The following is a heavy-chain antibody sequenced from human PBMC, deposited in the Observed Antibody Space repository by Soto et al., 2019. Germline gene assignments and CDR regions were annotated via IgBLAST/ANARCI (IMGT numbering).Heavy chain of an antibody. CDR2: INHSGST. J-gene: IGHJ6*02. CDR1: GGSFSGYY. Sequence: SETLSLTCAVYGGSFSGYYWSWIRQPPGKGLEWIGEINHSGSTNYNPSLKSRVTISVDTSKNQFSLKLSSVTAADTAVYYCARRYDFVWGSYRYTGGYGMDVWGQGTTDTVSS. CDR3: ARRYDFVWGSYRYTGGYGMDV. V-gene: IGHV4-34*01. D-gene: IGHD3-16*02.